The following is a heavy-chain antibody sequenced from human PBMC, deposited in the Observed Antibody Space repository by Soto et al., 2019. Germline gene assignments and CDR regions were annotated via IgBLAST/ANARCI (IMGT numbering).Heavy chain of an antibody. J-gene: IGHJ5*02. CDR1: GGSISSGGYS. Sequence: SETLSLTCAVSGGSISSGGYSWSWIRQPPGKGLEWIGYIYHSGSTYYNPSLKSRVTISVDRSKNQFSLKLSSVTAADTAVYYCARVLDTVVNWFDPWGQGTLVTVS. V-gene: IGHV4-30-2*01. D-gene: IGHD2-15*01. CDR2: IYHSGST. CDR3: ARVLDTVVNWFDP.